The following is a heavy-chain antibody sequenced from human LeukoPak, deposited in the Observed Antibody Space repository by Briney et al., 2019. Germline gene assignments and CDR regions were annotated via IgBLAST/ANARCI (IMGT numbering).Heavy chain of an antibody. CDR2: ISAYNGNT. D-gene: IGHD2-2*01. J-gene: IGHJ6*03. Sequence: APVKVSCKASGYTFTSYGISWVRQAPGQGLEWMGWISAYNGNTNYAQKLQGRVTMTTDTSTSTAYMELRSLRSDDTAVYYCARYCSSTSCFDYYYYYMDVWGKGTTVTVSS. CDR1: GYTFTSYG. V-gene: IGHV1-18*01. CDR3: ARYCSSTSCFDYYYYYMDV.